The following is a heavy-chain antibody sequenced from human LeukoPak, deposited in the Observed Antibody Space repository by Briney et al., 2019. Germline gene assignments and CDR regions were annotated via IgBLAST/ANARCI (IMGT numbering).Heavy chain of an antibody. CDR3: ARAPYYYGSGSPFDY. V-gene: IGHV3-48*01. Sequence: GGSLRLSCAASGFTFSSYSMNWVRQAPGKGLEWVSYISSSSSTIYYADSVKGRFTISRDNAKNSLYLQMNSLRAEDTAVYYCARAPYYYGSGSPFDYWGQGTLVTVSS. J-gene: IGHJ4*02. CDR2: ISSSSSTI. CDR1: GFTFSSYS. D-gene: IGHD3-10*01.